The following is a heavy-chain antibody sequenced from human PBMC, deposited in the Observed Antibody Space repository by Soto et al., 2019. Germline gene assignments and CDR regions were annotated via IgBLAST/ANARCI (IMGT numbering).Heavy chain of an antibody. V-gene: IGHV4-30-4*01. CDR3: ARALYYYGMDV. CDR1: GGSISSGDYY. J-gene: IGHJ6*02. Sequence: QVQLQESGPGLVKPSQTLSLTCTVSGGSISSGDYYWSWIRQPPGKGLEWIGYISHSESAFYNPSLKSRITMSIDTATNRFALRLASVSGADTAVYFCARALYYYGMDVWGPGTTVTVSS. CDR2: ISHSESA.